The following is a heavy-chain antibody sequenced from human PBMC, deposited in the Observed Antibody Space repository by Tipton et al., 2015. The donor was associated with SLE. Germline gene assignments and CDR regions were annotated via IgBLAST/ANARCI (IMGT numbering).Heavy chain of an antibody. J-gene: IGHJ4*02. D-gene: IGHD3-22*01. CDR1: GFTFSVSA. Sequence: GSLRLSCAASGFTFSVSAMHWVRQASGKGLEWVGRIRSKTNSYATAYLASVKGRFTISRDDSKNTAYLQMNSLKTEDTAVYYCTRHPDSSGYYYDYWGQGTLVTVSS. CDR3: TRHPDSSGYYYDY. V-gene: IGHV3-73*01. CDR2: IRSKTNSYAT.